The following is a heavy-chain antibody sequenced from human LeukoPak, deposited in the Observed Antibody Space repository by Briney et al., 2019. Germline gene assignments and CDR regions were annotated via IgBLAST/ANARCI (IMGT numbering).Heavy chain of an antibody. V-gene: IGHV3-7*01. Sequence: GGSLRLSCAASGFMFNSYWMMWVRQAPGKGLEWVANIKQDGSAKYYVGSVKGRFTISRDNTKNSLYLQMNSLRAEDTAVYYCARIRVPNGLSCMDVWGQGTTVTVSS. CDR3: ARIRVPNGLSCMDV. CDR1: GFMFNSYW. D-gene: IGHD2-8*01. CDR2: IKQDGSAK. J-gene: IGHJ6*02.